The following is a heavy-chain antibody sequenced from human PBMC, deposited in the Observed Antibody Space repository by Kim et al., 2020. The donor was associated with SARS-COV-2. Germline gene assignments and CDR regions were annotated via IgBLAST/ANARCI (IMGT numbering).Heavy chain of an antibody. V-gene: IGHV3-7*03. CDR2: IKEDGSER. D-gene: IGHD3-16*01. Sequence: GGSLRLSCAASGFTFSTYWMSWVRQAPGKGLEWVVNIKEDGSERYYVDSVKGRFTITRDNAKNSLYLHMNSLRAEDTAVYHCARGVALGFWGQGTLVTVS. J-gene: IGHJ1*01. CDR3: ARGVALGF. CDR1: GFTFSTYW.